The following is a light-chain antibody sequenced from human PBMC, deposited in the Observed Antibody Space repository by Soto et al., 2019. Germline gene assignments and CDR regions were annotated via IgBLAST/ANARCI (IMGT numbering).Light chain of an antibody. CDR3: QQLHGYPIT. CDR1: QSISSW. V-gene: IGKV1-5*01. J-gene: IGKJ5*01. CDR2: DAS. Sequence: DIQMTQSPSTLSASVGDRVTITCRASQSISSWLAWYQQKPGKAPNLLIYDASTLMSGVPSRFSGSGSGTEFTLTISSLQPEDFATYYCQQLHGYPITFGQGTRLANK.